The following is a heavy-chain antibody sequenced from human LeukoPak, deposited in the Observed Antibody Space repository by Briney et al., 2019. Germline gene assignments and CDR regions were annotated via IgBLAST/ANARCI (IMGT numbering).Heavy chain of an antibody. Sequence: PSETLSLTCTVSGGSIRSYYWSWIRQPPGKGLEWIGYIFYSGSTNYTNYNPSLKSRVTISVDTSKNQFSLKLSSVTAADTVVYYCARANRSPNDAFDIWDQGTMVTVSS. CDR3: ARANRSPNDAFDI. CDR2: IFYSGSTNYT. J-gene: IGHJ3*02. D-gene: IGHD2/OR15-2a*01. V-gene: IGHV4-59*12. CDR1: GGSIRSYY.